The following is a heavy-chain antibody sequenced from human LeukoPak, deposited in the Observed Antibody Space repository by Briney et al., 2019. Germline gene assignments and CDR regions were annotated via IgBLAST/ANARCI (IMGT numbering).Heavy chain of an antibody. D-gene: IGHD3-16*02. CDR2: IYYSGST. CDR1: GGSISSGGYY. Sequence: SQTLSLTCTVSGGSISSGGYYWSWIRQHPGKGLEWIGYIYYSGSTYYNPSLKSRVTISVDTSKNQFSLKLSSVTAADTAVYYCARGVRSVWGSYRDSHNLDYWGQGTLVTVSS. J-gene: IGHJ4*02. CDR3: ARGVRSVWGSYRDSHNLDY. V-gene: IGHV4-31*03.